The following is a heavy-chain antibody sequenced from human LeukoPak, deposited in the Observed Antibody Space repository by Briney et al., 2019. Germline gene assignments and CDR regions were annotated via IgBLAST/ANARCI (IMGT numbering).Heavy chain of an antibody. J-gene: IGHJ2*01. Sequence: GGSLRLSCAASGFTFRSYDMHWVRQATGKGLEWVSGIGTAGEIYYPGSVKGRFTISRENAKNSLYLQMNSLRAGDTAVYYCAGSDTIGYSPREWDYWYFDLWGRGTLVTVSS. CDR1: GFTFRSYD. CDR3: AGSDTIGYSPREWDYWYFDL. D-gene: IGHD3-22*01. CDR2: IGTAGEI. V-gene: IGHV3-13*01.